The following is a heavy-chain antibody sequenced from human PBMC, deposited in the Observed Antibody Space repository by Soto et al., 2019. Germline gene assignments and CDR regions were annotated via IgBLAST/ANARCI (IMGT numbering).Heavy chain of an antibody. D-gene: IGHD6-13*01. V-gene: IGHV4-59*01. J-gene: IGHJ6*03. CDR1: GGSISSYY. Sequence: SETLSLTCTVSGGSISSYYWSWIRQPPGKGLEWIGYIYYSGSTNYNPSLKSRVTISVDTSKNQFSLKLSSVTAADTAVYYCARLKQQLDPFYYYYYMDVWGKGTTVTVSS. CDR2: IYYSGST. CDR3: ARLKQQLDPFYYYYYMDV.